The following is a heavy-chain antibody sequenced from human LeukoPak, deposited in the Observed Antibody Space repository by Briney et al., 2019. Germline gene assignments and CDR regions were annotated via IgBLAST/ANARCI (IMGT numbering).Heavy chain of an antibody. Sequence: GGPLRLSCGASGFTFSSYAMRGVPRAPGKGVEWVSAISGWCGSTYYADSVKGRYTISRNNSKNTLYPQMNNLRAEDTAVYYCANAPPDDYIWGTNPGGDAFDIWGQGTMVTVSS. CDR1: GFTFSSYA. J-gene: IGHJ3*02. CDR3: ANAPPDDYIWGTNPGGDAFDI. V-gene: IGHV3-23*01. CDR2: ISGWCGST. D-gene: IGHD3-16*01.